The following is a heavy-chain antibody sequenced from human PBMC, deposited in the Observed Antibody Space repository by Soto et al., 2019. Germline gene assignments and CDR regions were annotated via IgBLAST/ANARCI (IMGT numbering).Heavy chain of an antibody. D-gene: IGHD3-9*01. CDR3: ARDRSPPKFYDILTYYYGMDV. CDR2: ISAYNGNT. V-gene: IGHV1-18*01. J-gene: IGHJ6*02. CDR1: GYTFTSYG. Sequence: ASVKVSCKASGYTFTSYGISWVRQAPGQGLEWMGWISAYNGNTNYAQKPQGRVTMTTDTSTSTAYMELRSLRSDDTAVYYCARDRSPPKFYDILTYYYGMDVWGQGTTGTVSS.